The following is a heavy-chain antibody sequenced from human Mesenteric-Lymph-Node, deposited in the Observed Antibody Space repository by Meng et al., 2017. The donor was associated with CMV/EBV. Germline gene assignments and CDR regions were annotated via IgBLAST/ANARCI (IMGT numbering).Heavy chain of an antibody. CDR3: ARAPFRDFLTGYFPY. CDR1: GYTFTSYA. V-gene: IGHV7-4-1*02. CDR2: INTNTGNP. D-gene: IGHD3-9*01. Sequence: SGYTFTSYAMSWVRQAPGQGLEWMGWINTNTGNPTYAQGFTGRFVFSLDTSVSTAYLQISSLRAEDTAVYFCARAPFRDFLTGYFPYWGQGTLVTVSS. J-gene: IGHJ4*02.